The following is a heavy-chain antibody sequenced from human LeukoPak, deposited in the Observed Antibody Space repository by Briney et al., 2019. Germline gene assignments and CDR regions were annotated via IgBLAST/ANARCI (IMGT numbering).Heavy chain of an antibody. CDR3: ARGGDAYNPFDY. CDR1: GVIVSNYH. CDR2: IYSGGST. J-gene: IGHJ4*02. D-gene: IGHD5-24*01. V-gene: IGHV3-66*02. Sequence: PGGSLRLSCAASGVIVSNYHMSWVRQAPGKGLEWVAVIYSGGSTYYADSVKGRFTIFRDDSKNTLHLQMDSLRAEDTAVYYCARGGDAYNPFDYWGQGTLVAVSS.